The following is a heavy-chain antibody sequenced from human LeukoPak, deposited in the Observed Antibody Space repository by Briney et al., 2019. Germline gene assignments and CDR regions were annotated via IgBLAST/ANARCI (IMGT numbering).Heavy chain of an antibody. CDR1: GFTFSSYS. CDR2: TSDRGDYT. D-gene: IGHD3-3*01. J-gene: IGHJ4*02. CDR3: ARGAVFGVVIAPGGFDY. Sequence: GGSLRLSCAASGFTFSSYSMSWVRQAPGKGLEWVSGTSDRGDYTYYADSVKGRFTISRDNAKNSLYLQMNSLRDEDTAVYYCARGAVFGVVIAPGGFDYWGQGTLVTVSS. V-gene: IGHV3-23*01.